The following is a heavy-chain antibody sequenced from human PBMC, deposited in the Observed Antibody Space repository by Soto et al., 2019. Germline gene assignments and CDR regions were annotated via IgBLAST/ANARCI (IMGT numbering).Heavy chain of an antibody. D-gene: IGHD2-2*01. CDR2: IDPKNGNA. J-gene: IGHJ4*02. Sequence: ASVKVSCKASGYTFNTFGISWVRQEHGQGLEWMGWIDPKNGNAKDAQKFQGRVTMTTDTSTSTAYMELRSLRSDDTAVYFCAKEYCDTSRCFLPDYWGQGALVTVSS. V-gene: IGHV1-18*01. CDR1: GYTFNTFG. CDR3: AKEYCDTSRCFLPDY.